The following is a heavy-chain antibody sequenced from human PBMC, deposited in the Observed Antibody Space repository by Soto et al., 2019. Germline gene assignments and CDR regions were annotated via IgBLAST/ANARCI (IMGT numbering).Heavy chain of an antibody. J-gene: IGHJ4*02. V-gene: IGHV2-5*02. D-gene: IGHD5-12*01. Sequence: QITLKESGPPLVKPTQTLTLTCTLSGFSLSTSGMGVGWLRQPPGKALEWLALLTWDDDQRYRPSLRSRLTITKDTSKIQVVLTMTDMDPLDTGTYYCSHTTVAMFSFVSWGQGTLVTVSS. CDR1: GFSLSTSGMG. CDR2: LTWDDDQ. CDR3: SHTTVAMFSFVS.